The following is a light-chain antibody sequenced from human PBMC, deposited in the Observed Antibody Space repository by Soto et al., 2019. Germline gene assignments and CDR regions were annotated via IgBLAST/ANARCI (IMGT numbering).Light chain of an antibody. CDR2: WAS. J-gene: IGKJ1*01. CDR3: QQYYSPWT. CDR1: QSVLYRSNNKHY. V-gene: IGKV4-1*01. Sequence: DIVMTQSPDSRAVSLGERATINCKSSQSVLYRSNNKHYLAWYQQKPGQPPKMLIYWASTRESGVPDRFSGSGSGTDFTPTIRTLQSEDGAVYFCQQYYSPWTFGQGTKGEIK.